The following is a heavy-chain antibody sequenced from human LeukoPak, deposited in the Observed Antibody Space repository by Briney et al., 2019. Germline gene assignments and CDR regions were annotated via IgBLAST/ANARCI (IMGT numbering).Heavy chain of an antibody. D-gene: IGHD7-27*01. CDR2: IIPIFGTA. CDR1: GGTFSSYA. Sequence: WASVKVSCKASGGTFSSYAISWVRQAPGQGLEWMGGIIPIFGTANYAQKFQGRVTITADESTSTAYMELSSLRSEDTAVYYCATAGLGYFDYWGQGTLVTVSS. J-gene: IGHJ4*02. V-gene: IGHV1-69*13. CDR3: ATAGLGYFDY.